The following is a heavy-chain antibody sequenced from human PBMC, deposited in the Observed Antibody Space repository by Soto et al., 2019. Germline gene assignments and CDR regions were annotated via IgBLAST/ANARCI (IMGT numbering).Heavy chain of an antibody. CDR3: AKALGRSGWYDDYFDY. J-gene: IGHJ4*02. V-gene: IGHV3-23*01. D-gene: IGHD6-19*01. CDR1: GFTFSSYA. Sequence: EVQLLESGGGLVQPGGSLRLSCAASGFTFSSYAMSWVRQAPGKGLEWVSAISGSGGSTYYADSVKGRFTISRDNSKNTLYLQMNSLRAEDTAVYYCAKALGRSGWYDDYFDYWGQGTLVTVSS. CDR2: ISGSGGST.